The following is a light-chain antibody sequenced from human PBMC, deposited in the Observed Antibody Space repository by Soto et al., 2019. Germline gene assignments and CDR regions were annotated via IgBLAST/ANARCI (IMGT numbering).Light chain of an antibody. V-gene: IGKV3-20*01. CDR2: GAS. J-gene: IGKJ1*01. Sequence: EIVLTQSPDTLSLSPGETATLSCRASQSFSSSHLAWYQQKVGQAPRLLIYGASSRATGIPDRFSGSGSGTAFTLIINRLDPEDFAVYYCQYYGTSTGTFGQGTKVDIK. CDR1: QSFSSSH. CDR3: QYYGTSTGT.